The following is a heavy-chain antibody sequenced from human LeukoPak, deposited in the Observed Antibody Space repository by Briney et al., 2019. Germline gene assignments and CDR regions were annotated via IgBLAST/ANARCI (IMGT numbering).Heavy chain of an antibody. D-gene: IGHD2-15*01. CDR3: ARGRWSAHY. Sequence: GGSLRLSCAASGFTFSSYAMSWVRQAPGKGLEWVSAISGSGGSTYYADSVKGRFTISRDNAKNSLYLQMNSLRAEDTAVYYCARGRWSAHYWGQGTLVTVAS. CDR1: GFTFSSYA. V-gene: IGHV3-23*01. J-gene: IGHJ4*02. CDR2: ISGSGGST.